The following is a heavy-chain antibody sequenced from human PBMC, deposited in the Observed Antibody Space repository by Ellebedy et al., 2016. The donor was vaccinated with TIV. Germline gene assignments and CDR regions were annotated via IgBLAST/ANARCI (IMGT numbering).Heavy chain of an antibody. CDR2: VSAYNGNT. V-gene: IGHV1-18*01. Sequence: ASVKVSXXASGYTFKSYGIMWARQAPGQGLEWMGWVSAYNGNTNYAQKLQGRVTMTRDSSISTAYMELSSLSSEDTAVYFCTRTLVRGRPGMDVWGQGTTVTVSS. CDR3: TRTLVRGRPGMDV. D-gene: IGHD3-10*01. J-gene: IGHJ6*02. CDR1: GYTFKSYG.